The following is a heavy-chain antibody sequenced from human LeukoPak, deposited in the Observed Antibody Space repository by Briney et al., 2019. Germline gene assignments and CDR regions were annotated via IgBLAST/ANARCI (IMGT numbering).Heavy chain of an antibody. CDR2: IYYSGST. CDR1: GGSIRGYY. Sequence: SETLSLTCTVSGGSIRGYYWSWIRQPPGKGLEWIGYIYYSGSTNYNPSLKSRVTISIDTSKNQFSLKLSSVTAADTAVYYCARDYSGWGTDAFDIWGQGTMVTVSS. J-gene: IGHJ3*02. D-gene: IGHD3-10*01. V-gene: IGHV4-59*01. CDR3: ARDYSGWGTDAFDI.